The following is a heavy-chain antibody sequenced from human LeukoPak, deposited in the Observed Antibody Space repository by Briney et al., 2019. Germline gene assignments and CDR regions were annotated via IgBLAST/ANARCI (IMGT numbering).Heavy chain of an antibody. CDR1: GFTFSSYA. D-gene: IGHD5-18*01. V-gene: IGHV3-21*01. J-gene: IGHJ4*02. CDR2: ISSSSSYI. Sequence: GGSLRLSCAASGFTFSSYAMSWVRQAPGKGLEWVSSISSSSSYIYYADSVKGRFTISRDNAKNSLYLQMNSLRAEDTAVYYCARRRGTAMAPFDYWGQGTLVTVSS. CDR3: ARRRGTAMAPFDY.